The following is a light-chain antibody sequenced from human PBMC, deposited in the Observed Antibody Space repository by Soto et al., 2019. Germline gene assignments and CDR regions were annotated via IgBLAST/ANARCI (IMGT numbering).Light chain of an antibody. CDR1: QTLANY. CDR2: DAS. J-gene: IGKJ1*01. V-gene: IGKV3-11*01. CDR3: QQYDDWPRT. Sequence: EVVLTQSPATLSLSPGERATLSCRASQTLANYLAWYQQRPGQAPRLLIYDASNRATGIPARFSGSGSGTEFTLTISSLQSEDFAVYFCQQYDDWPRTFGQGTKVEIK.